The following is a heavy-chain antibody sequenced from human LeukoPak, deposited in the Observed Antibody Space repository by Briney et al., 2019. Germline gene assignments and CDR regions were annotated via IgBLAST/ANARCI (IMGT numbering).Heavy chain of an antibody. D-gene: IGHD1-26*01. J-gene: IGHJ1*01. V-gene: IGHV3-30*18. Sequence: GGSLRLSCAASGFTFSSYGMHWVRQAPGKGLEWVAVISYDGSNKYYADSVKGRFTISRDNSKNTLYLQMNSLRAEDTAVYYCAKTSGAHFQHWGQGTLVTVSS. CDR2: ISYDGSNK. CDR3: AKTSGAHFQH. CDR1: GFTFSSYG.